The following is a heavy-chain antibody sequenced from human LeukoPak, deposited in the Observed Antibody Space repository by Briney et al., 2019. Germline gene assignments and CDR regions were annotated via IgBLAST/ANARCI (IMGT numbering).Heavy chain of an antibody. D-gene: IGHD3-10*01. CDR2: ISAYNGNT. CDR3: ASYLRGVSLG. V-gene: IGHV1-18*01. CDR1: GYTFTSYG. J-gene: IGHJ4*02. Sequence: ASVKVSCKASGYTFTSYGISWVRQAPGQGLEWMGWISAYNGNTNYAQKLQGRVTMTTDTSTSTAYMELRSLRYDDTSGYYCASYLRGVSLGWGQGTLVTVSS.